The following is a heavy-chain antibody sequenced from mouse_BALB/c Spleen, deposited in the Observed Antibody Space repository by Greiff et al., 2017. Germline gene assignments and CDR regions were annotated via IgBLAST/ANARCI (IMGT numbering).Heavy chain of an antibody. J-gene: IGHJ2*01. CDR3: ARGGGTGYYFDY. V-gene: IGHV3-2*02. D-gene: IGHD3-3*01. CDR2: ISYSGST. CDR1: GYSITSDYA. Sequence: VQLQESGPGLVKPSQSLSLTCTVTGYSITSDYAWNWIRQFPGNKLEWMGYISYSGSTSYNPSLKSRISITRDTSKNQFFLQLNSVTTEDTATYYCARGGGTGYYFDYWGQGTTLTVSS.